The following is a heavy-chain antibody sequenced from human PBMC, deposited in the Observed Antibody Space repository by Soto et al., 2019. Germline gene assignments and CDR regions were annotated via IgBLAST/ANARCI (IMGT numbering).Heavy chain of an antibody. J-gene: IGHJ3*02. Sequence: PSETLSLTCAVYGGSFSGYYWSWIRQPPGKGLEWIGEINHSGSTNYNPSLKSRFTISRDNSKNTLYLQMNSLRAEDTAVYYCAREARFLEWLSAFDIWGQGTMVTVSS. CDR1: GGSFSGYY. V-gene: IGHV4-34*01. CDR2: INHSGST. D-gene: IGHD3-3*01. CDR3: AREARFLEWLSAFDI.